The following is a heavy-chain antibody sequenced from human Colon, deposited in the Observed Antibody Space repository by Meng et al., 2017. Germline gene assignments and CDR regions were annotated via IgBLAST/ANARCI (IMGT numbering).Heavy chain of an antibody. CDR2: ISQSGSS. CDR1: GGSTSSTNW. D-gene: IGHD1-26*01. CDR3: AREDGSIGFTPAGQ. Sequence: QVHLRGAGPGVEKPSGPPSLTCAVTGGSTSSTNWWSWIRQPPGKGLEWIGEISQSGSSNYNPSLKRRVTMSLDKSKNHFFMNLSSVSAADTAVYYCAREDGSIGFTPAGQWGQGTLVTVSS. V-gene: IGHV4-4*02. J-gene: IGHJ1*01.